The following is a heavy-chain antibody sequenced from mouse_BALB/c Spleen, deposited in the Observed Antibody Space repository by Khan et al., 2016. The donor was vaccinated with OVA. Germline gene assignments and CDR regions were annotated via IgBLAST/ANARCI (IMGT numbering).Heavy chain of an antibody. CDR2: ISSGGSYT. CDR1: GFTFSTYG. Sequence: EVELVESGGDLVKPGGSLKLSCAASGFTFSTYGMSWVRQTPDKRLEWVAAISSGGSYTYYPDSVKGRFTISRDNAKNTLNLQMSSLKSEATAMYYSTRLAYYYSSKGSAYWGQGTMVTVSS. D-gene: IGHD1-1*01. J-gene: IGHJ3*01. CDR3: TRLAYYYSSKGSAY. V-gene: IGHV5-6*01.